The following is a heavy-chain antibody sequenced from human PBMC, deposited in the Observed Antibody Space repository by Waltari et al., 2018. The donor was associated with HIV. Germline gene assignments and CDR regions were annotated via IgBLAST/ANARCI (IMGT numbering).Heavy chain of an antibody. CDR2: ISNDGNSH. Sequence: QVQLMQSGGGVVQPGGSLRLSCTASGFLFSNYGIHWVRQAPGKGLEWVALISNDGNSHFYADSVKGRFTVSRDNSKDTVYLQMNSLTTYDTGVYYCATYCGGDCYFGEVSFDVWGQGTMVIVS. CDR3: ATYCGGDCYFGEVSFDV. CDR1: GFLFSNYG. D-gene: IGHD2-21*02. J-gene: IGHJ3*01. V-gene: IGHV3-30*03.